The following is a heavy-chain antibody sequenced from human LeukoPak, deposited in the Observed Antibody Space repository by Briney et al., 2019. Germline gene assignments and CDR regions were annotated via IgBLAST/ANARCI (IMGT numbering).Heavy chain of an antibody. CDR2: VIPILGIA. Sequence: GASVEVSCKASGGTFSSYTISWVRQAPGQGLEWMGRVIPILGIANYAQKFQGRVTITADKSTSTAYMELSSLRSEDTAVYYCARGSFPDVGALLFDYWGQGTLVTVSS. CDR3: ARGSFPDVGALLFDY. V-gene: IGHV1-69*02. D-gene: IGHD1-26*01. J-gene: IGHJ4*02. CDR1: GGTFSSYT.